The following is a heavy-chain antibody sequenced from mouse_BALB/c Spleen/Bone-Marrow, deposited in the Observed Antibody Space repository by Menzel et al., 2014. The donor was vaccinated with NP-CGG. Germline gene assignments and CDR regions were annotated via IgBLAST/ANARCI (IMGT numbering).Heavy chain of an antibody. Sequence: VQLQESGAELVVPGASVKMSCKASGYTFTDYWMHWVKQRPGQGLEWIGAIDTSDSYTSYNQKFKGKATLTVDESSSTAYMQPSSLTSEDSAVYYCARTGYDYYFDYWGQGTTLTVSS. CDR1: GYTFTDYW. CDR3: ARTGYDYYFDY. J-gene: IGHJ2*01. V-gene: IGHV1-69*01. D-gene: IGHD2-4*01. CDR2: IDTSDSYT.